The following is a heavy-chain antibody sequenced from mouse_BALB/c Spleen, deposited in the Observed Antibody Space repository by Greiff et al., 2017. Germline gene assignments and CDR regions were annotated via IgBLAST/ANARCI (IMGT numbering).Heavy chain of an antibody. CDR1: GYTFTSYW. Sequence: QVHVKQPGAELVKPGAPVKLSCKASGYTFTSYWMNWVKQRPGRGLEWIGRIDPSDSETHYNQKFKDKATLTVDKSSSTAYIQLSSLTSEDSAVYYCARELRYFDYWGQGTTLTVSS. D-gene: IGHD1-1*01. J-gene: IGHJ2*01. V-gene: IGHV1-69*02. CDR3: ARELRYFDY. CDR2: IDPSDSET.